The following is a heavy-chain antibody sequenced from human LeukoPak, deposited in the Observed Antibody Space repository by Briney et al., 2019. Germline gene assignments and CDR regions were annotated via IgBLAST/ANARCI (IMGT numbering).Heavy chain of an antibody. D-gene: IGHD3-10*01. J-gene: IGHJ4*02. CDR3: ARAGLGEFIDY. Sequence: ASVTVSCKASGYTFTSYYMHWVRQAPGQGLEWMGIINPSGGSTSYAQKFQGRVTMTRDTSTSTVYMELSSLRSEDTAVYYCARAGLGEFIDYWGQGTLVTASS. V-gene: IGHV1-46*01. CDR2: INPSGGST. CDR1: GYTFTSYY.